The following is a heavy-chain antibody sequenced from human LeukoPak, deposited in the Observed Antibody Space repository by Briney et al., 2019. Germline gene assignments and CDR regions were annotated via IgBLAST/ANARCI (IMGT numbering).Heavy chain of an antibody. Sequence: GGSLRLSCAASGFTFSGYWMHWVRQAPGKGLVWVSRINSDGSTTNYADSVKGRFTISRDNAKNTLYLQMNSLRAEDTAVYYCARDNSYGPTGNYFDYWGQGTLVTVSS. CDR3: ARDNSYGPTGNYFDY. CDR1: GFTFSGYW. V-gene: IGHV3-74*01. J-gene: IGHJ4*02. D-gene: IGHD5-18*01. CDR2: INSDGSTT.